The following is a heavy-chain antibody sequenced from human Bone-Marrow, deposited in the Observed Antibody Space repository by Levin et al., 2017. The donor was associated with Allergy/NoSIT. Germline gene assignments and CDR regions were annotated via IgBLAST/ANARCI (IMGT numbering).Heavy chain of an antibody. Sequence: LSLTCVASGFTFDSYGMHWVRQAPGKGLEWVAAISYDEKTTHYADSVKGRFTISRDNSKNTVYLQMNSLRPEDTAVYYCAKDRWFGEFAFDYWGQGIQVTVSS. CDR3: AKDRWFGEFAFDY. CDR1: GFTFDSYG. V-gene: IGHV3-30*18. D-gene: IGHD3-10*01. CDR2: ISYDEKTT. J-gene: IGHJ4*02.